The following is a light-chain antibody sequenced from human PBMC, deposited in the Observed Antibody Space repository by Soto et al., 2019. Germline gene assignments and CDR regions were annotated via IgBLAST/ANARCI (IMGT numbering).Light chain of an antibody. Sequence: EIVVTQSPATLSASPGERVTLTCRASQFVSTRLAWYQQRPGQVPRLLIYDAYTRALGISARFSGSGSGTEFTLTISSLQSEDFALYYCQEYFQWPPGMFGPGTRLEIK. J-gene: IGKJ5*01. CDR2: DAY. CDR1: QFVSTR. V-gene: IGKV3-15*01. CDR3: QEYFQWPPGM.